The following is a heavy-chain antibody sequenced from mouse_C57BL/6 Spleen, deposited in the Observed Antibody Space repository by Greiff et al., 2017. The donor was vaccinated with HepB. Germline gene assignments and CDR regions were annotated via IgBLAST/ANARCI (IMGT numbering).Heavy chain of an antibody. CDR3: ARGVTTVVAHWYFDV. Sequence: VQLQESGPELVKPGASVKISCKASGYAFSSSWMNWVKQRPGKGLEWIGRIYPGDGDTNYNGKFKGKAPLTADKSSRTAYIQLSSLTSEDSAVYFCARGVTTVVAHWYFDVWGTGTTVTVSS. CDR1: GYAFSSSW. D-gene: IGHD1-1*01. J-gene: IGHJ1*03. V-gene: IGHV1-82*01. CDR2: IYPGDGDT.